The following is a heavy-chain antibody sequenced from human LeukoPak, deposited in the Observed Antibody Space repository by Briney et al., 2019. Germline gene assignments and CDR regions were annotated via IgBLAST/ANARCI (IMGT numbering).Heavy chain of an antibody. D-gene: IGHD5-12*01. J-gene: IGHJ5*02. CDR2: IHDSGIT. Sequence: PSETLSLTCTVSADSLSDSYWSWIRQSPGKGLEWIGKIHDSGITNYSPSLKGRVTISVDASKNQFSLKLNSVTAADTAVYYCARGGYTSNWFEHWGQGTLVTVSS. CDR3: ARGGYTSNWFEH. CDR1: ADSLSDSY. V-gene: IGHV4-59*13.